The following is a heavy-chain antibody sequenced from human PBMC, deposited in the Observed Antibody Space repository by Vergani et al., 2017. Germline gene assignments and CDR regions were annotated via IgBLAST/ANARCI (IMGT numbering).Heavy chain of an antibody. CDR3: ARLAAPGTWRLDP. D-gene: IGHD6-13*01. Sequence: EVQLVESGGGLVQPGGSLKLSCAASGFTFSGSAMHWVRQASGKGLEWVGRIRSKANSYATAYAASVKGRFTISRDNAKNSLYLQMNSLRAEDTAVYYCARLAAPGTWRLDPWGQGTLVTVSS. V-gene: IGHV3-73*02. CDR1: GFTFSGSA. CDR2: IRSKANSYAT. J-gene: IGHJ5*02.